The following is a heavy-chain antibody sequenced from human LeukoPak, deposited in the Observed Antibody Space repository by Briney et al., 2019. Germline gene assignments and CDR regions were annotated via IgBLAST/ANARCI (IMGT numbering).Heavy chain of an antibody. V-gene: IGHV4-59*01. D-gene: IGHD4-17*01. Sequence: SETLSLTCTVSGGSISTYYWSWIQQSPGKGLEWIGFISYSGNTDYNPSLNSRVTMSIDTSKNQFSLRLTSVTAADSAVYYCARGGRTTVTYDFEYWGQGTLVTVSS. CDR2: ISYSGNT. CDR1: GGSISTYY. CDR3: ARGGRTTVTYDFEY. J-gene: IGHJ4*02.